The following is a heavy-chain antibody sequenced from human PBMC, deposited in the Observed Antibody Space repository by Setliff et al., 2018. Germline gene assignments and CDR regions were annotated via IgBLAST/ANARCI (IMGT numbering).Heavy chain of an antibody. V-gene: IGHV3-49*04. J-gene: IGHJ3*02. D-gene: IGHD3-22*01. CDR1: GLTFGDYA. CDR2: IRSKAYGETT. Sequence: PGGSLRLSCTASGLTFGDYAMGWVRQAPGKGLEWVGYIRSKAYGETTEYAASVEDRFTISRDDPKNTAYLQMNSLRADDTAVYYCARQRYYDATGKAFDIWGQGTMVTVSS. CDR3: ARQRYYDATGKAFDI.